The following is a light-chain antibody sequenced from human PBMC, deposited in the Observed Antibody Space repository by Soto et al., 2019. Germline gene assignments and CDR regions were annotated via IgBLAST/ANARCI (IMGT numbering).Light chain of an antibody. V-gene: IGLV7-46*01. CDR3: SLSYSGVRV. Sequence: QAVVTQEPSLTVSPGGTVTLTCASSAGPVTSRHYPYWFQQKPGQAPRALIYDTSNKHPWTPARFSGSLLGGTPALILSGARPEDEADYYCSLSYSGVRVFGGGTKVTVL. J-gene: IGLJ3*02. CDR1: AGPVTSRHY. CDR2: DTS.